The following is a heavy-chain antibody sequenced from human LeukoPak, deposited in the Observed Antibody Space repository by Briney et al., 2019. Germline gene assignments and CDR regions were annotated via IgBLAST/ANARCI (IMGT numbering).Heavy chain of an antibody. CDR3: ASHSSGYYYVPFDY. Sequence: GASVKVSCKASGYTFTSYAMHWVRQAPGQRLEWMGWINAGNGNTKYSQKFQGRVTITRDTSASTAYMELSSLRPEDTAVYYCASHSSGYYYVPFDYWGQGTLVTVSS. D-gene: IGHD3-22*01. V-gene: IGHV1-3*01. CDR1: GYTFTSYA. CDR2: INAGNGNT. J-gene: IGHJ4*02.